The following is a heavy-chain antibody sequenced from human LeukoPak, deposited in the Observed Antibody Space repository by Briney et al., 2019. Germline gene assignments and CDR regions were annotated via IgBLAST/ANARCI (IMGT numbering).Heavy chain of an antibody. CDR2: INPNSGGT. V-gene: IGHV1-2*02. J-gene: IGHJ3*02. Sequence: ASVKVSCRASGYTFTGYYMHWVRQAPGQGLEWMGWINPNSGGTNYAQKFQGRVTMTRDTSISTAYMELSRLRSDDTAVYYCARASSNYVSALDIWGQGTMVTVSS. D-gene: IGHD4-11*01. CDR1: GYTFTGYY. CDR3: ARASSNYVSALDI.